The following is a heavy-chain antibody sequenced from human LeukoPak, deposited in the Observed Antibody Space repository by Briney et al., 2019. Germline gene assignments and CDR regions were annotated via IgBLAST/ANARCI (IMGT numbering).Heavy chain of an antibody. V-gene: IGHV1-3*01. J-gene: IGHJ4*02. D-gene: IGHD3-22*01. CDR3: ARGYYDSSGYYYLFDY. CDR2: INAGNGNT. CDR1: GYTFTSYA. Sequence: GASVKVSCKASGYTFTSYAMHWVRQAPGQRLEWMGWINAGNGNTKYSQKFQGRVTTTRDTSASTAYMELSSLRSEDTAVYYCARGYYDSSGYYYLFDYWGQGTLVTVSS.